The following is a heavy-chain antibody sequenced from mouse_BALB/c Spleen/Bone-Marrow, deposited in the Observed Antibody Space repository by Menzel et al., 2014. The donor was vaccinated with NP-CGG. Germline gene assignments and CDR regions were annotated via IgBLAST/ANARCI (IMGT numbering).Heavy chain of an antibody. CDR1: GFTFNNYW. V-gene: IGHV6-6*02. Sequence: EVQVVESGGGLVQPGGSMKLSCVASGFTFNNYWMNWVRQSPEKGLEWVAEIRLKSNNYATHYAESVKGRFTISRGDSKSSVYLQMNYLRAEDTGIYYCTTATPSWFAYWGQGTLVTVSA. D-gene: IGHD1-2*01. CDR3: TTATPSWFAY. J-gene: IGHJ3*01. CDR2: IRLKSNNYAT.